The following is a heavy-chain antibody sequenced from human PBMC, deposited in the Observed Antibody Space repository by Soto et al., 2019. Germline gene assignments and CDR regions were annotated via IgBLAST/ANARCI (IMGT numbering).Heavy chain of an antibody. Sequence: PGGSLRLSCAASGFTVSSNYMTWVRQAPGKGLEWVSLIYSNGDTYSANSVKGRFTISRDNSKNTLYLQMNSLRGDDTAVYYCAREDWFDTWGQGTLVTVS. CDR3: AREDWFDT. CDR2: IYSNGDT. CDR1: GFTVSSNY. J-gene: IGHJ5*02. V-gene: IGHV3-53*01.